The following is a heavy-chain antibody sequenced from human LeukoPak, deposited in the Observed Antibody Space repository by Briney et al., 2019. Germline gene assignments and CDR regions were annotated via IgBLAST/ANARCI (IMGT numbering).Heavy chain of an antibody. Sequence: PSETLSLTCAVSGYSISSGYYWGWTRQPPGKGLGWIGSIYHSGSTYYNPSLKSRVTISVDTSKNQFSLKLSSVTAADTAVYYCARRGGNIDYWGQGTLVTVSS. V-gene: IGHV4-38-2*01. J-gene: IGHJ4*02. CDR3: ARRGGNIDY. D-gene: IGHD2-15*01. CDR1: GYSISSGYY. CDR2: IYHSGST.